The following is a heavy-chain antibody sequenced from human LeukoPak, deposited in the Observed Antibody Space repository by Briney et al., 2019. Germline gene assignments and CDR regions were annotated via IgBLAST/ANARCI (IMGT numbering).Heavy chain of an antibody. J-gene: IGHJ5*02. V-gene: IGHV4-31*03. Sequence: SQTLSLTCTVSGGSISSGGYYWSWIRQHPGKGLEWIGYIYYSGSTYYNPSLKSRVTISVDTSKNQFSLKLSSVTAADTAVYYCAREKTYYYGSGKTNWFDPWGQGTLVTVSS. CDR3: AREKTYYYGSGKTNWFDP. CDR2: IYYSGST. D-gene: IGHD3-10*01. CDR1: GGSISSGGYY.